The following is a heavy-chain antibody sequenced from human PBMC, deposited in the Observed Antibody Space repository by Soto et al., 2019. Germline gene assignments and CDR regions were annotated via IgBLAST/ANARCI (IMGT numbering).Heavy chain of an antibody. J-gene: IGHJ6*02. V-gene: IGHV3-30*18. Sequence: GGSLRLSCAASGFTFSSYGMHWVRQAPGKGLEWVAVIPYDGSNKYYADSVKGRFTISRDNSKNTLYLQMNSLRAEDTAVYYCAKDVLRFLEWLAFYGMEVWGQGTTVTVSS. CDR1: GFTFSSYG. CDR3: AKDVLRFLEWLAFYGMEV. D-gene: IGHD3-3*01. CDR2: IPYDGSNK.